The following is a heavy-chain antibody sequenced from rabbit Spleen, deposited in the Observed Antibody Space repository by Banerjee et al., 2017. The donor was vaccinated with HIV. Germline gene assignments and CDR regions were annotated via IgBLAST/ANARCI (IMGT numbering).Heavy chain of an antibody. CDR3: ARGAASDL. CDR1: GVSFSVSSY. J-gene: IGHJ3*01. V-gene: IGHV1S40*01. Sequence: QSLEESGGDLVKPGASLTLTCIASGVSFSVSSYMCWVRQAPGKGLEWIACIEAGSSGFTYFASWAKGRFTISKTSSTTVTLQMTSLTAADTATYFCARGAASDLWGQGTLVTVS. CDR2: IEAGSSGFT. D-gene: IGHD1-1*01.